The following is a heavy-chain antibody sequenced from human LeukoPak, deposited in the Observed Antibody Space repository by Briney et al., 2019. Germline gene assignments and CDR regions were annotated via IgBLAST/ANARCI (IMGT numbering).Heavy chain of an antibody. CDR3: ARGKYYGSGSSTFDY. V-gene: IGHV4-34*01. CDR1: GGSFCGYY. D-gene: IGHD3-10*01. J-gene: IGHJ4*02. CDR2: INHSGST. Sequence: SETLSLTCAVSGGSFCGYYWSWIRQPPGKGLEWIGEINHSGSTNYNPSLKSRVTISVDTSKNQFSLKLSSVTAADTAVYYCARGKYYGSGSSTFDYWGQGTLVTVSS.